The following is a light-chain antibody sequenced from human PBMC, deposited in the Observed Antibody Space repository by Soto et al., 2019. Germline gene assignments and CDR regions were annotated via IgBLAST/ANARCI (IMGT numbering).Light chain of an antibody. V-gene: IGLV1-44*01. CDR3: AIWDLTLSAWV. J-gene: IGLJ3*02. Sequence: QSVLTQQPSASGTPGQRVTISCSGTTSNIGSNTVSWYHHLPGTAPKLLIYSNDQRPSGVPDRFSGSKSGTSASLAISGLQSEDEADYYCAIWDLTLSAWVFGGGTKLTVL. CDR2: SND. CDR1: TSNIGSNT.